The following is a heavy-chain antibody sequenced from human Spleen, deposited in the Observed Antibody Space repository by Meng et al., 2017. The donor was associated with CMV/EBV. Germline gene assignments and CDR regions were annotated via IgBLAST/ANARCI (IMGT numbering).Heavy chain of an antibody. CDR3: ARGSDWFDP. Sequence: ASVKVSCKDSGYRFNRYGIAWVRQAPGQGLEWMGWISGYSGNTNYAQKFQGRVNMTTDTSTSSAYLDLRSLTSDDTAIYYCARGSDWFDPWGQGTLVTVSS. V-gene: IGHV1-18*01. CDR1: GYRFNRYG. J-gene: IGHJ5*02. CDR2: ISGYSGNT.